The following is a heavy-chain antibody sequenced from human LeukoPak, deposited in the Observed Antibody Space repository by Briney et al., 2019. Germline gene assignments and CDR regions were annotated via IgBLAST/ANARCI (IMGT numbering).Heavy chain of an antibody. J-gene: IGHJ6*04. CDR1: GFTFSSYW. CDR2: ISSSGSTI. Sequence: GGSLRLSCAASGFTFSSYWMSWVRQAPGKGLEWVSYISSSGSTIYYADSVKGRFTISRDNAKNSLYLQMNSLRAEDTAVYYCAELGITMIEGVWGKGTTVTISS. D-gene: IGHD3-22*01. CDR3: AELGITMIEGV. V-gene: IGHV3-48*04.